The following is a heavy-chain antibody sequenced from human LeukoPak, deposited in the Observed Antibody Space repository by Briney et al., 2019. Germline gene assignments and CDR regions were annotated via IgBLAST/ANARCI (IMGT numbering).Heavy chain of an antibody. CDR1: GFTFSSYA. CDR2: ISYDGSNK. CDR3: ARDRQVSSWYSLVPQIPSGFDY. D-gene: IGHD6-13*01. V-gene: IGHV3-30*04. J-gene: IGHJ4*02. Sequence: GGSLRLSCAASGFTFSSYAMHWVRQAPGKGLEWVAVISYDGSNKYYADSVKGRFTISRDNSKNTLYLQINSLRAEDTAVYYCARDRQVSSWYSLVPQIPSGFDYWGQGTLVTVSS.